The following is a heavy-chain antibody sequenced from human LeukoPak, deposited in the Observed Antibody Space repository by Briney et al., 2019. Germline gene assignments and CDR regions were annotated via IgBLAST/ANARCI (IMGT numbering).Heavy chain of an antibody. CDR3: ARALPYYYGSGGYPLRWFDP. CDR2: INHSGST. CDR1: GGSISSGGYY. V-gene: IGHV4-39*07. D-gene: IGHD3-10*01. J-gene: IGHJ5*02. Sequence: MTSETLSLTCTVSGGSISSGGYYWSWIRQPPGKGLEWIGEINHSGSTNYNPSLKSRVTISVDTSKNQFSLKLSSVTAADTAVYYCARALPYYYGSGGYPLRWFDPWGQGTLVTVSS.